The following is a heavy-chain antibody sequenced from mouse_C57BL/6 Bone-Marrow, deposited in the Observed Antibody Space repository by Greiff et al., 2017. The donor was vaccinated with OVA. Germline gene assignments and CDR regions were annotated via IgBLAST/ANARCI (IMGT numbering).Heavy chain of an antibody. J-gene: IGHJ2*01. Sequence: QVTLKESGPGILQPSQTLSLTCSFSGFSLSTFGMGVGWIRQPSGKGLEWLAHIWWDDDKYYNPALKSRLTISKDTSKNQVFLKIANVDTADTATYYCARGIYYNGSSYFDYWGQGTTLTVSS. CDR3: ARGIYYNGSSYFDY. CDR2: IWWDDDK. CDR1: GFSLSTFGMG. V-gene: IGHV8-8*01. D-gene: IGHD1-1*01.